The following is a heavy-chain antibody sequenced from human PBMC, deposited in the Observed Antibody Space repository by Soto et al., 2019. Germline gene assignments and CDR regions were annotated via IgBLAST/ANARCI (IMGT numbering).Heavy chain of an antibody. CDR1: GASISSDY. V-gene: IGHV4-59*08. CDR3: ARWGDTAGLSLPAFDI. J-gene: IGHJ3*02. CDR2: IHYSGGS. Sequence: SETLSLTCTVSGASISSDYWNWIRQTPGKGLEWIGFIHYSGGSSFNASLKSRLTMSVDTSKNQYSLRLNFLAAADTAVYYCARWGDTAGLSLPAFDIWGQGIMVT. D-gene: IGHD2-21*02.